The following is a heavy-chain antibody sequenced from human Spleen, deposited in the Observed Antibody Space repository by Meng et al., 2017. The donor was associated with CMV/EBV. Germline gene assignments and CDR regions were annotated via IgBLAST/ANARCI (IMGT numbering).Heavy chain of an antibody. CDR3: VSGGDYQYVGGWYPYFDY. CDR1: GYSISDGYY. CDR2: FYRTGDT. Sequence: GSLRLSCIVSGYSISDGYYWGWVRQSPGKGLEWLGSFYRTGDTYYNPSLQSRITISVDAPKNRFPPRLAAVTSTDTALYFCVSGGDYQYVGGWYPYFDYWGQGRLVTVSS. V-gene: IGHV4-38-2*02. D-gene: IGHD6-19*01. J-gene: IGHJ4*02.